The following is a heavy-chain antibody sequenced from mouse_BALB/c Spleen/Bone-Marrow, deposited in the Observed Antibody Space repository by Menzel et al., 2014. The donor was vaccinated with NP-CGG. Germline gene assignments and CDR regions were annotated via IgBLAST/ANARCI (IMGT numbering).Heavy chain of an antibody. CDR1: GFTFSSYA. CDR2: ISSGGSYT. D-gene: IGHD2-4*01. J-gene: IGHJ2*01. V-gene: IGHV5-9-3*01. CDR3: ARHGITRLLDY. Sequence: EVKLMESGGGLVKPGGSLKLSCAASGFTFSSYAMSWVRPTPEKRLEWVATISSGGSYTYYPDSVKGRFTISRDNAKNTLYLQMSSLRSEDTAMYYCARHGITRLLDYWGQGTTLTVSS.